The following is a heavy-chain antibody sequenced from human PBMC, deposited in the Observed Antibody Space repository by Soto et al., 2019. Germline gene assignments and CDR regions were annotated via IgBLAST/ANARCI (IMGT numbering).Heavy chain of an antibody. J-gene: IGHJ5*02. CDR1: GYTFSDYG. CDR2: ISAYNGNT. V-gene: IGHV1-18*01. CDR3: ARWAGGDHGWEDP. Sequence: QVQLVQSGPDVKKPGASVKVSCKASGYTFSDYGINWVRQAPGQGIEWMGWISAYNGNTNYAQRLQGRVTMTRDTSTRTAYMELRSLRSDDTAVYYCARWAGGDHGWEDPWGQGTLVTVSS. D-gene: IGHD2-21*02.